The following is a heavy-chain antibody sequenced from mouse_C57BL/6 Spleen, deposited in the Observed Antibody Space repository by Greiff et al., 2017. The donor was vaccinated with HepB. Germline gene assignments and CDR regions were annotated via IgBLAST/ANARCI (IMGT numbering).Heavy chain of an antibody. Sequence: VQLKESGPELVKPGASVKISCKASGYSFTGYYMNWVKQSPEKSLEWIGEINPSTGGTTYNQKFKAKATLTVDKSSSTAYMQLKSLTSEDSAVYYCARTGLDGYYYAMDYWGQGTSVTVSS. CDR1: GYSFTGYY. V-gene: IGHV1-42*01. CDR3: ARTGLDGYYYAMDY. J-gene: IGHJ4*01. CDR2: INPSTGGT. D-gene: IGHD2-3*01.